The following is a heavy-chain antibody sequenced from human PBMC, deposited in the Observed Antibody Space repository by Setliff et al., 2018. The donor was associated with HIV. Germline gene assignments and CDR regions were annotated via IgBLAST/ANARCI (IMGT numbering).Heavy chain of an antibody. CDR1: GGSISSSY. CDR3: ARARTPYYYDSSAYYFNYYYMDV. CDR2: IYYSGST. J-gene: IGHJ6*03. V-gene: IGHV4-59*01. D-gene: IGHD3-22*01. Sequence: SENLSLTCTVSGGSISSSYWSWIRQPPGKGLEWIGYIYYSGSTNYNPSLKSRVTISVDTSKNQFSLKLSSVTAADTAVYYCARARTPYYYDSSAYYFNYYYMDVWGKGTTVTVSS.